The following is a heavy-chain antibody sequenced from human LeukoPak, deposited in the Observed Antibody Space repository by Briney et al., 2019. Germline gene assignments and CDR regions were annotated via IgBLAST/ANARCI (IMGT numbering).Heavy chain of an antibody. J-gene: IGHJ3*02. CDR3: AKTNDAFDI. CDR2: ISWNSGSI. CDR1: GFTFDDYA. V-gene: IGHV3-9*03. Sequence: PGGSLRLSCAASGFTFDDYAMHWVRQAPGKGLEWVSGISWNSGSIGYADSVKGRFTISRDNAKNSLYLQMNSLRAEDMDLYYCAKTNDAFDIWGQGTMVTVSS.